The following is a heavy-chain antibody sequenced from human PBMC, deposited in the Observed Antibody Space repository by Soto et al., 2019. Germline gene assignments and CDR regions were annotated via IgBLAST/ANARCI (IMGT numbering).Heavy chain of an antibody. D-gene: IGHD3-22*01. V-gene: IGHV4-59*01. J-gene: IGHJ4*02. Sequence: SETLSLTCTVSDGSISNFYWSWIRQPPGKGLEWIGYISSSGNANYNPSLKSRVSISVDTSKNQFSLNLTSVTAADTAVYYCARAPMVLTRSYFDSWGQGTPVTVSS. CDR3: ARAPMVLTRSYFDS. CDR2: ISSSGNA. CDR1: DGSISNFY.